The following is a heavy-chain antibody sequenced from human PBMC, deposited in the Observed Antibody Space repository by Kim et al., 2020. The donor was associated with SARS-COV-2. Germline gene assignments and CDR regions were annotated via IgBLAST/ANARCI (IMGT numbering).Heavy chain of an antibody. J-gene: IGHJ4*02. CDR2: VSGDGGTT. CDR3: SRPLGWLPRY. D-gene: IGHD6-19*01. V-gene: IGHV3-43*02. CDR1: GFTFAESV. Sequence: GGSLRLSCAASGFTFAESVMHWVRQAPGKGLEWVALVSGDGGTTYYADSVQGRFTISRDNSKDSLYLQMNSLGADDNAVYYCSRPLGWLPRYWGQGTLVTVAS.